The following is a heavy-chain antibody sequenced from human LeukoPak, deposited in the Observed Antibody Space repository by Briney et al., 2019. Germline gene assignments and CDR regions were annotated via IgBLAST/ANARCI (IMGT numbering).Heavy chain of an antibody. D-gene: IGHD3-10*01. CDR1: GYTFTGYY. J-gene: IGHJ4*02. CDR2: INPNSGGT. CDR3: ARDDDGSGSYYPY. V-gene: IGHV1-2*02. Sequence: VASVKVSCKASGYTFTGYYMHWVRQAPGQGLEWMGWINPNSGGTNYAQKFQGRVTMTRDTSTSTAYMELSRLRSDDTAVYYCARDDDGSGSYYPYWGQGTLVTVSS.